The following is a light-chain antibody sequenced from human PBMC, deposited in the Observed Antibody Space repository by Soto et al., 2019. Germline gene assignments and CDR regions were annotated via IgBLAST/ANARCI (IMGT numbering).Light chain of an antibody. CDR2: EVS. CDR1: SSDVGGYNY. V-gene: IGLV2-14*01. CDR3: SSYTSSSSLV. Sequence: ALTQPASVSGSPGQSITISCTGTSSDVGGYNYVSWYQQHPGKAPKLMIYEVSNRPSGVSNRFSGSKSGNTASLTISGLQAEDEADYYCSSYTSSSSLVFGTGTKLTVL. J-gene: IGLJ1*01.